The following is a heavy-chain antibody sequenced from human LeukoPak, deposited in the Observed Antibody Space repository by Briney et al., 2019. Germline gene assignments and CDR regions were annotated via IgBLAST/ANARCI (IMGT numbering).Heavy chain of an antibody. CDR2: IYYSGST. J-gene: IGHJ4*02. CDR3: ARTSIVGATAFLGPFDY. CDR1: GGSISSYY. D-gene: IGHD1-26*01. V-gene: IGHV4-59*01. Sequence: PSETLSLTCTVSGGSISSYYWSWIRQPPGKGLEWIGYIYYSGSTNYNPSLKSRVTISVDTSKNQFSLKLSSVTAADTAVYYCARTSIVGATAFLGPFDYWGQGTLVTVSS.